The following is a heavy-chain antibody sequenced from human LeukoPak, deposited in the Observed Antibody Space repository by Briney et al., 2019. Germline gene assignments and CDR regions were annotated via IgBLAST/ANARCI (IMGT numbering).Heavy chain of an antibody. CDR1: GYTFGSYV. J-gene: IGHJ4*02. D-gene: IGHD3-10*01. V-gene: IGHV1-3*01. CDR2: INAGNDNT. CDR3: ARDPLVGSGSYMDY. Sequence: GASVKVSCNASGYTFGSYVMHWVRQAPGQSLEWMGWINAGNDNTKYSQKFQGRVTITRDTSATTAYMELSSLRSEDTAVYYCARDPLVGSGSYMDYWGQGTLVTVSS.